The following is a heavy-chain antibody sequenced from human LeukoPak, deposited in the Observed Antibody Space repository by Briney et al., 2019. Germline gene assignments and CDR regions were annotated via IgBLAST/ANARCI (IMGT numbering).Heavy chain of an antibody. J-gene: IGHJ3*02. Sequence: SETLSLTCTVSGGSISSGGYYWSWIRQHPGKGLEWIGYIYYSGSTYYNPSLKSRVTISVDTSKNQFSLKLSSVTAADTAVYYCARDQEIDHYCSGGSCPGFAFDIWGQGTMVTVSS. CDR2: IYYSGST. V-gene: IGHV4-31*03. D-gene: IGHD2-15*01. CDR3: ARDQEIDHYCSGGSCPGFAFDI. CDR1: GGSISSGGYY.